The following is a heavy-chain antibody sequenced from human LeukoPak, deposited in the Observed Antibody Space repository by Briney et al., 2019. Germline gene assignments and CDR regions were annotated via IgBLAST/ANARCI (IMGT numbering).Heavy chain of an antibody. CDR2: IYSGGST. V-gene: IGHV3-53*01. Sequence: GGSLRLSCAASGFTVSSNYMSWVRQAPGQGLESVSVIYSGGSTYYADSVKGRFTISRDNSKNTLYLQMNSLRAEDTAVYYCARDLDYDSSGFSLGYWGQGTLVTVSS. D-gene: IGHD3-22*01. J-gene: IGHJ4*02. CDR3: ARDLDYDSSGFSLGY. CDR1: GFTVSSNY.